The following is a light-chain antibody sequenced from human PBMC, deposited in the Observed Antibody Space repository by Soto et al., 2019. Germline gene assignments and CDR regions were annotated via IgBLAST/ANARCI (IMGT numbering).Light chain of an antibody. V-gene: IGKV4-1*01. CDR3: QQYYSLPRT. J-gene: IGKJ1*01. CDR1: QSVLYSSTDKNY. Sequence: DIVLTQSPDSLAVSLGERATINCKSSQSVLYSSTDKNYLSWYQQKPGQPPKLLIYWASARVSGAPYWFSGSGSGTDLTLTINSLQAGHVAIYDCQQYYSLPRTFGQGTKVEVK. CDR2: WAS.